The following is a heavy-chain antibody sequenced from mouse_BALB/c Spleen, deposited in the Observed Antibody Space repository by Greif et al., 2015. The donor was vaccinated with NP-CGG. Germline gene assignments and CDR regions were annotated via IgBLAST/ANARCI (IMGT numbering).Heavy chain of an antibody. CDR2: IDPSDSYT. D-gene: IGHD2-14*01. CDR3: TKGGRYDGFDY. J-gene: IGHJ2*01. Sequence: VQLQQSGAELVKPGASVKMSCKASGYTFTSYWMHWVKQRPGQGLEWIGTIDPSDSYTSYNQKFKGKATLTVDTSSSTAYMQLSSLTSEDSAVYYCTKGGRYDGFDYWGQGTTLTVSS. CDR1: GYTFTSYW. V-gene: IGHV1S127*01.